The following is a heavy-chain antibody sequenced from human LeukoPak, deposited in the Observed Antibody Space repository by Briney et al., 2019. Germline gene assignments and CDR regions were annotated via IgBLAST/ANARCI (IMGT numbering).Heavy chain of an antibody. CDR2: IWYDGSNK. V-gene: IGHV3-33*01. Sequence: PGRSLRLSCAASGFTFSSYGMHWVRQAPGKGLEWGAVIWYDGSNKYYADSVKGRFTISRDNSKNTLYLQMNSLRAEDTAVYYCASHAGYSSGWSDGDYWGQGTLVTVSS. D-gene: IGHD6-19*01. CDR3: ASHAGYSSGWSDGDY. CDR1: GFTFSSYG. J-gene: IGHJ4*02.